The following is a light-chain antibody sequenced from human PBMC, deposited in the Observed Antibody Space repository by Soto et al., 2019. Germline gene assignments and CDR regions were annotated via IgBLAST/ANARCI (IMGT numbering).Light chain of an antibody. Sequence: QSALTQPASVSGSPGQSITISCTGTSSDVGSYNLVSWYQQHPGKAPKVMIYEVSKRPSGVPNRFSGSKSGNTASRTISGLQAEDEADYYCCSYAGSSPYVFGTGTKVTVL. CDR1: SSDVGSYNL. V-gene: IGLV2-23*02. J-gene: IGLJ1*01. CDR3: CSYAGSSPYV. CDR2: EVS.